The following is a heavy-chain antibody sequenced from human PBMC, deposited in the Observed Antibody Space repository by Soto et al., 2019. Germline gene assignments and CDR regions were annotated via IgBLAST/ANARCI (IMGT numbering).Heavy chain of an antibody. CDR3: ARASASSMLRGVIIN. CDR1: VGSIASDNW. V-gene: IGHV4-4*02. Sequence: SETLSLTCTFSVGSIASDNWWTWVRQPPGRGLEWIVEMYHSGTTNYSPSLKSRVTILIDESKNQFSLKLTSVTAADTARYYCARASASSMLRGVIINWGQGTLVTVSS. D-gene: IGHD3-10*01. J-gene: IGHJ4*02. CDR2: MYHSGTT.